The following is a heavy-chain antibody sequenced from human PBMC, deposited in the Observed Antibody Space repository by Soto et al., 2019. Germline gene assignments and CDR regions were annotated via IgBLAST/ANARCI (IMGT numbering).Heavy chain of an antibody. CDR3: ARDRGGTGYFFGMDV. Sequence: QVQLVESGGGVVQPGRSLRLSCAASGFPFSAYGMHWVRQAPGKGLECVALIWIDGSTEYYADSVKGRFAISRDHSTNTLYLQMNSLRAEDTGVYYCARDRGGTGYFFGMDVWGQGTTVIVSS. D-gene: IGHD3-10*01. V-gene: IGHV3-33*01. J-gene: IGHJ6*02. CDR2: IWIDGSTE. CDR1: GFPFSAYG.